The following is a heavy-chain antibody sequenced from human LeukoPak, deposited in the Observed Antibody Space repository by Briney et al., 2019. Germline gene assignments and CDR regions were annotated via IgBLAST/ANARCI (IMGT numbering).Heavy chain of an antibody. CDR1: GGSSSISSYY. J-gene: IGHJ4*02. V-gene: IGHV4-4*07. Sequence: SETLSLTCTVSGGSSSISSYYWSWIRQPAGKGLEWIGRIYTSGSTNYNPSLKSRVTMSVDTSKNQFSLRLSSVTAADTAVYCCARESGSYSPFDYWGQGTLVTVSS. CDR3: ARESGSYSPFDY. D-gene: IGHD1-26*01. CDR2: IYTSGST.